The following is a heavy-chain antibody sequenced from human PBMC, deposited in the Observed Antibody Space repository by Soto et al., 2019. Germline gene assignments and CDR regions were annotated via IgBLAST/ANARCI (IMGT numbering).Heavy chain of an antibody. V-gene: IGHV1-3*01. D-gene: IGHD4-17*01. CDR1: GYTFTSYA. CDR2: INAGNGNT. CDR3: ARDYYGDYALDY. Sequence: ASVKVSCKASGYTFTSYAMHWVRQAPGQRLEWMGWINAGNGNTKYSQKFQGRVTITRDTSASTAYMELSSLRSEDTAVYYCARDYYGDYALDYWCQGTLVTVSA. J-gene: IGHJ4*02.